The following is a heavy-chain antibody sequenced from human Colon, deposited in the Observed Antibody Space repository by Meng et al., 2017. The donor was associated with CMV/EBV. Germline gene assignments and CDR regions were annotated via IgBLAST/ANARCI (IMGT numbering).Heavy chain of an antibody. D-gene: IGHD3-10*01. CDR2: ITPIFRTA. Sequence: SVKVSCKASGGSFGSFTVSWMRQAPGQGLEWMGGITPIFRTANYAQKFKGRVTITTDESASTVFMELDGLRSEDTAIYYCARQIVMVRGVNYFDYWGQGTQVTVSS. CDR3: ARQIVMVRGVNYFDY. CDR1: GGSFGSFT. V-gene: IGHV1-69*05. J-gene: IGHJ4*02.